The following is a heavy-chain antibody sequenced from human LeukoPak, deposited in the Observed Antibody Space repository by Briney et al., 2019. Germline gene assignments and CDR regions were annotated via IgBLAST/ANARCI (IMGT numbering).Heavy chain of an antibody. CDR3: ARDTAQLGYCSSTSCYPFDY. CDR1: GYTFTSYG. Sequence: GASVKVSCKASGYTFTSYGISWVQQAPGQGLEWMGWISAYNGNTNYAQKLQGRVTMTTDTSTSTAYMELRSLRSDDTAVYYCARDTAQLGYCSSTSCYPFDYWGQGTLVTVSS. D-gene: IGHD2-2*01. V-gene: IGHV1-18*01. CDR2: ISAYNGNT. J-gene: IGHJ4*02.